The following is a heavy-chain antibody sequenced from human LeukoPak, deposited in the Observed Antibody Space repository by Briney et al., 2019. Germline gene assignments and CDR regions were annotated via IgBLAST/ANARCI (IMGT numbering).Heavy chain of an antibody. J-gene: IGHJ3*02. CDR3: AKDLPEYGSGSFFALDI. Sequence: GGSLRLSCAASGFTFSTAWMSWVRQAPGKGLEWVANIKQDGSEKYYVDSVKGRFTISRDNAKNSLYLQMNSLRAEDTAVYYCAKDLPEYGSGSFFALDIWGQGTMVTVSS. CDR1: GFTFSTAW. CDR2: IKQDGSEK. D-gene: IGHD3-10*01. V-gene: IGHV3-7*03.